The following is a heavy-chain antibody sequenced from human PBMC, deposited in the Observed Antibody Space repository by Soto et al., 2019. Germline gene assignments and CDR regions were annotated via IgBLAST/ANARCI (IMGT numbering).Heavy chain of an antibody. Sequence: QVQLVQSGAEVKKPGSSVKVSCKASGGTFSSYAISWVRQAPGQGLEWMGGIIPIFGTANYAQKFQGRFTITADESTSTAYMELSSLRSEDTAVYYCARDGAYCSGGSCYSGPPWFDPWGQGTLVTVSS. V-gene: IGHV1-69*01. CDR2: IIPIFGTA. J-gene: IGHJ5*02. CDR3: ARDGAYCSGGSCYSGPPWFDP. CDR1: GGTFSSYA. D-gene: IGHD2-15*01.